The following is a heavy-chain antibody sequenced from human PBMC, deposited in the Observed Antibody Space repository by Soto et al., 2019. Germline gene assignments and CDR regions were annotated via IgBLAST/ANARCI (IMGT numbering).Heavy chain of an antibody. CDR3: ARALYYGSGSPDVGDYYYSLDV. D-gene: IGHD3-10*01. CDR2: IWYDGSNK. V-gene: IGHV3-33*01. CDR1: GFTFSSYG. J-gene: IGHJ6*01. Sequence: PGGSLRLSCAASGFTFSSYGMHWVRQAPGKGLEGVAVIWYDGSNKYYADSVKGRFTISRDNSKNTLYLQMNSLRAEDTAVYYCARALYYGSGSPDVGDYYYSLDVRGQGTTVTVSS.